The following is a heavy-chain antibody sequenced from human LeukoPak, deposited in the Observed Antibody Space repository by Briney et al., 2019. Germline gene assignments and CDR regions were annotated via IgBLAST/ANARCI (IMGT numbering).Heavy chain of an antibody. CDR1: GFTFGDFT. CDR3: TRAVPHTDY. Sequence: GGSLRLSCTASGFTFGDFTLGWVRQAPGKGLEWLGFIRGKVYGGTTEYAASVKGRFTFSRDDSKSIACLQMNSLKTEDTAVYYCTRAVPHTDYWGQGTVVTVSS. D-gene: IGHD6-19*01. V-gene: IGHV3-49*04. J-gene: IGHJ4*02. CDR2: IRGKVYGGTT.